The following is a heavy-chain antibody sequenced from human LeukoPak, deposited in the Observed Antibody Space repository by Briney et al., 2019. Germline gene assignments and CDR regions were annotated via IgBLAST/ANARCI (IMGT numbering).Heavy chain of an antibody. V-gene: IGHV3-7*01. CDR3: ARDSSGYQ. CDR1: GFSVSGYW. CDR2: IKQDGSEK. Sequence: GGSLRLSCAVSGFSVSGYWMTWVRQAPGKGLEWVANIKQDGSEKNYVDSVKGRFTISRDNAKNSLYLEMNSLRVEDTAVYYCARDSSGYQWGQGTLVTVSS. J-gene: IGHJ4*02. D-gene: IGHD3-22*01.